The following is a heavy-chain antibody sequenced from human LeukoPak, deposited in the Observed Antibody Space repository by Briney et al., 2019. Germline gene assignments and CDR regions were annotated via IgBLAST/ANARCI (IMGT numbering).Heavy chain of an antibody. CDR2: INHSGST. CDR3: AREGDSSGYHDAFDI. V-gene: IGHV4-34*01. CDR1: GRSFSGYY. D-gene: IGHD3-22*01. J-gene: IGHJ3*02. Sequence: SETLSLTCAVYGRSFSGYYWSWIRQPPGKGLEWIGEINHSGSTNYNPSLKSRVTISEDTSKNQFSLKLSSVTAADTAMYYCAREGDSSGYHDAFDIWGQGTMVTVSS.